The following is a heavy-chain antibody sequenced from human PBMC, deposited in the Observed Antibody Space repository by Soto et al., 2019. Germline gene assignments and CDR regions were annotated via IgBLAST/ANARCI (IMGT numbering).Heavy chain of an antibody. D-gene: IGHD3-10*01. J-gene: IGHJ5*02. V-gene: IGHV4-59*01. CDR2: IYYSGST. Sequence: QVQLQESGPGLVKPSETLSLTCTVSGGSMSSYYWSWIRQPTGKGLEWIGYIYYSGSTIYNPSLKSRVTISVDTSKNQFSLKQSSETAADTAVYYCARYGSGSSVWFDPWGQGTLVTISS. CDR3: ARYGSGSSVWFDP. CDR1: GGSMSSYY.